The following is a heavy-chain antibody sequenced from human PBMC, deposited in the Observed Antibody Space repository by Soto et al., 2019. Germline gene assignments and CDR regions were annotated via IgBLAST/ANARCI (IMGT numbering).Heavy chain of an antibody. J-gene: IGHJ6*02. CDR1: GGTFSSYA. Sequence: SVKVSYKASGGTFSSYAISWVRQAPGQGLEWMGGIIPIFGTANYAQKFQGRVTITADESTSTAYMELSSLRSEDTAVYYCARDRLHAYSSSWDLEGSNGYYYGMDVWGQGTTVTVSS. CDR3: ARDRLHAYSSSWDLEGSNGYYYGMDV. CDR2: IIPIFGTA. V-gene: IGHV1-69*13. D-gene: IGHD6-13*01.